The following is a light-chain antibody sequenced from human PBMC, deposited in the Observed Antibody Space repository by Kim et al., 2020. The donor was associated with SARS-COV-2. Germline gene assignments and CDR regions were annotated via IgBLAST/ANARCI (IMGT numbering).Light chain of an antibody. Sequence: EIVMTQSPATLSVSPGERATLSCRASLSVGSNLAWYQQKRGQPPRLLIHGASTRATGIPARFSGSGSGTEFTLTISSLQSEDFAVYYCQQYDNWKTFGEGTKVDIK. CDR1: LSVGSN. V-gene: IGKV3-15*01. CDR3: QQYDNWKT. J-gene: IGKJ1*01. CDR2: GAS.